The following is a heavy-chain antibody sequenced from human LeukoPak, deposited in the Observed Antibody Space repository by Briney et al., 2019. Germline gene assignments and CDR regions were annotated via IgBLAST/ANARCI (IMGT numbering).Heavy chain of an antibody. V-gene: IGHV4-59*08. CDR2: VYYSGST. J-gene: IGHJ4*02. CDR1: VGSINFFY. Sequence: SETLSLTCTVSVGSINFFYWSWIRQPPGKGLEWIGYVYYSGSTNYNPSLKSRVTISVDLPKNQFSLKLTSVTAADTAVYYCARLGKRDGSTWLDSWGQGTLVTVSS. D-gene: IGHD6-13*01. CDR3: ARLGKRDGSTWLDS.